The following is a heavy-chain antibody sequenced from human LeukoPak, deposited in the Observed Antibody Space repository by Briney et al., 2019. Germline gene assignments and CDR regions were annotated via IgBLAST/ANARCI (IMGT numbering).Heavy chain of an antibody. J-gene: IGHJ4*02. D-gene: IGHD6-6*01. CDR3: AREKWGSSSN. Sequence: SETLSLTCSVSGASVSDGNYYWSWIRQPPGKGLEWIGYMFYSESTKYNPSLKSRVTMSVDTSKNQFSLKLSSVTAADTAVYYCAREKWGSSSNWGQGALVTVSS. CDR2: MFYSEST. V-gene: IGHV4-61*01. CDR1: GASVSDGNYY.